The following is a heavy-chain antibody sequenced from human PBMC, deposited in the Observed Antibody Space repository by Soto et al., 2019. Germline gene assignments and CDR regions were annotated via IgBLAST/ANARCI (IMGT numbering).Heavy chain of an antibody. Sequence: PGGSLRLSCAGSGFTFGDSYLSWIRQAPGKGLEWLSYISPGSRYPAYADSVKGRFTISRDNAKRSLYLQMMSLTAEDTAIYYGVRGGGGALFESWGQGTVVTLAT. V-gene: IGHV3-11*06. CDR2: ISPGSRYP. CDR1: GFTFGDSY. D-gene: IGHD2-15*01. CDR3: VRGGGGALFES. J-gene: IGHJ4*02.